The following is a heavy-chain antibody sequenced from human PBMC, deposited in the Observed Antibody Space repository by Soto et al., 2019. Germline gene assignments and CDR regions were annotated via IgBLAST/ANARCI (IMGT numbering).Heavy chain of an antibody. CDR2: IDWDDDK. J-gene: IGHJ3*02. CDR3: ARIQTVTYAFDI. Sequence: SGPTLVNPTQTLTLTCTFSGFSLSTSGMCVSWIRQPPGKALEWLARIDWDDDKYYSTSLKTRLTISKDTSKNQVVLIMTNMDPVDTATYYCARIQTVTYAFDIWGQGTVVTVSS. CDR1: GFSLSTSGMC. D-gene: IGHD4-17*01. V-gene: IGHV2-70*11.